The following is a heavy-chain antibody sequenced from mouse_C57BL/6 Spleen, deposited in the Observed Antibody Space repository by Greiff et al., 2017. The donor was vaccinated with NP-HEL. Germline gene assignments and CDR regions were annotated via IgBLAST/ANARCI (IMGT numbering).Heavy chain of an antibody. CDR3: ARSDWRYFDY. V-gene: IGHV1-26*01. CDR1: GYTFTDYY. Sequence: VQLQQSGPELVKPGASVKISCKASGYTFTDYYMNWVKQSHGKSLEWIGDINPNNGGTSYNQKFKGKATLTVDKSSSTAYMELRSLTSEDSAVYYCARSDWRYFDYWGQGTTLTVSS. J-gene: IGHJ2*01. D-gene: IGHD4-1*01. CDR2: INPNNGGT.